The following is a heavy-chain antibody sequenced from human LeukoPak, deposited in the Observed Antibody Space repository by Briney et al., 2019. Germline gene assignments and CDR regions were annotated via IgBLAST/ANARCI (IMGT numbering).Heavy chain of an antibody. Sequence: ASVKVSCKASGYTFTSYDIDWVRQATGQGLEWMGRVIPVVGVTRNAQKFQGRLTITADTSSTTAYMELSSLTSEDTAVYYCARVQAVGVPVAIDAYYDYGMDVWGQGTTVTVSS. D-gene: IGHD2-2*02. V-gene: IGHV1-69*04. CDR1: GYTFTSYD. J-gene: IGHJ6*02. CDR2: VIPVVGVT. CDR3: ARVQAVGVPVAIDAYYDYGMDV.